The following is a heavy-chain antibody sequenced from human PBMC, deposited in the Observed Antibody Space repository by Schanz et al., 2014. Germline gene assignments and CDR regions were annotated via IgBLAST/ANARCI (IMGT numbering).Heavy chain of an antibody. CDR2: ITPNSGGT. V-gene: IGHV1-2*02. CDR3: ERDSLEGGASLPSDY. J-gene: IGHJ4*02. D-gene: IGHD1-26*01. Sequence: GAEVKKPGASVKVSCKASGYTFTDYYVHWVRQAPGQGLEWMGWITPNSGGTVYAQKCQGGVTRTRDTCIRTAYRDLRRLKYDDTGVYYGERDSLEGGASLPSDYWGQGSVVNVS. CDR1: GYTFTDYY.